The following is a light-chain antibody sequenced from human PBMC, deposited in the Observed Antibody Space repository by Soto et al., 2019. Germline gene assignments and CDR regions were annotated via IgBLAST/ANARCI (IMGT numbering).Light chain of an antibody. Sequence: EIVLTQSPGTLSLSPGERATLSCRASQSISSNSLAWYQQKPGQAPRLLIYGTSSRATGIPDRFSGSGSGTDFTLTISRLEPEDFAVYYCQQYGSSLRTFGGGTKVEIK. CDR1: QSISSNS. CDR2: GTS. J-gene: IGKJ4*01. V-gene: IGKV3-20*01. CDR3: QQYGSSLRT.